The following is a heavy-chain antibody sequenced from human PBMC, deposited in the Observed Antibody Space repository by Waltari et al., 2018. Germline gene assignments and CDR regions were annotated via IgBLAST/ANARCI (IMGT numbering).Heavy chain of an antibody. CDR3: VKDGDSRSPFHYFYMDV. J-gene: IGHJ6*03. Sequence: QVKLVESGGGVVQPGGSLRLSCAASGFIFDHYGMQWVRQAPGKGLEWVTFIQYNGNNKYYSDSVKGRFTISRDNSQNTVDLQMNRLTPEDTCVYYCVKDGDSRSPFHYFYMDVWGKGTTVIVSS. V-gene: IGHV3-30*02. CDR1: GFIFDHYG. CDR2: IQYNGNNK. D-gene: IGHD3-10*01.